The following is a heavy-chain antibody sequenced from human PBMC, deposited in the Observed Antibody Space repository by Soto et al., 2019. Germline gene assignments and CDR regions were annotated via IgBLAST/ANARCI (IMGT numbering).Heavy chain of an antibody. Sequence: QITLKESGPTLVKPTQTLTLTCTFSGFSLSTSGAGVGWIRQPPGKALEWLALIYWDDDKRYSPFLKSRLTITKDTSKNQVVLTMTNMDPVDTATYYCAHKGGRGAGMDVWGQGTKVTVSS. CDR1: GFSLSTSGAG. V-gene: IGHV2-5*02. CDR2: IYWDDDK. CDR3: AHKGGRGAGMDV. D-gene: IGHD1-26*01. J-gene: IGHJ6*02.